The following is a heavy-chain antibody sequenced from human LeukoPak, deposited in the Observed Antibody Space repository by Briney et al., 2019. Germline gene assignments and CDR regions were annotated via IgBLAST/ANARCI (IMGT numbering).Heavy chain of an antibody. V-gene: IGHV3-48*04. CDR2: ISSSGSTI. Sequence: PGGSLRLSCAASGFTFSNYWMSWVRQAPGKGLEWVSYISSSGSTIYYADSVKGRFTISRDNAKSSLYLQMNSLRAEDTAVYYCARSSSSSWYLDYWGQGTLVTVSS. D-gene: IGHD6-13*01. J-gene: IGHJ4*02. CDR1: GFTFSNYW. CDR3: ARSSSSSWYLDY.